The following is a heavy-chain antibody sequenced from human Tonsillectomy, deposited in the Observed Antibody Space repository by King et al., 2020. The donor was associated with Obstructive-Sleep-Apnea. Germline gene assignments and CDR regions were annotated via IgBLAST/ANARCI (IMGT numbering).Heavy chain of an antibody. CDR1: GFTFSSYW. CDR3: ARDRYDFGSGYYRVWYVDL. D-gene: IGHD3-3*01. J-gene: IGHJ2*01. Sequence: VQLVESGGGLVQPGRSLRLSCAASGFTFSSYWMSWVRQAPGKGLEGVANIKQDGSEKHYVDSVKGRFTISRDNAKNSLYLQMNSLRAEDTAVYYCARDRYDFGSGYYRVWYVDLWGRGTLVTVSS. V-gene: IGHV3-7*03. CDR2: IKQDGSEK.